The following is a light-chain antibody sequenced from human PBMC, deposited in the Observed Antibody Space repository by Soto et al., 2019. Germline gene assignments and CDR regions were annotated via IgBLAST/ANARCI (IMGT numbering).Light chain of an antibody. V-gene: IGKV3-15*01. CDR2: GAA. J-gene: IGKJ1*01. CDR1: QSVGTN. CDR3: QQYNTWTWT. Sequence: EIVLTQSPATLSLSPGERATLSCSASQSVGTNVAWFQQKPGQPLRLLMYGAATWASGIPVRFSGSGSGTDFTLTISSLQSEDFAIYYCQQYNTWTWTFGQGTKVDIK.